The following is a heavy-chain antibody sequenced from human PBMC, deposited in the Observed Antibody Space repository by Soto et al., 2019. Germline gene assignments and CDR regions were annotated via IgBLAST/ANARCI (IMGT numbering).Heavy chain of an antibody. CDR1: GASINNNDYY. J-gene: IGHJ2*01. Sequence: SETLSLTCTVSGASINNNDYYWSWIRQTPGKGLEWIGYVYYSGTTDYIPSLKSRLSMSIDKSQNQFTPKLNSVTAADTATYYCARMSYFYDKWYFDLWGRGTLVTVSS. CDR2: VYYSGTT. CDR3: ARMSYFYDKWYFDL. D-gene: IGHD3-22*01. V-gene: IGHV4-30-4*01.